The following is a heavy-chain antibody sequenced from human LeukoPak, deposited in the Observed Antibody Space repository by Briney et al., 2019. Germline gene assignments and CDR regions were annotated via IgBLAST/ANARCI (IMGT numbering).Heavy chain of an antibody. CDR3: ARDGGYCSSTSCYAGGSYYYYGMDV. J-gene: IGHJ6*02. CDR2: ISSSSSTI. CDR1: GFTFSSYS. D-gene: IGHD2-2*01. V-gene: IGHV3-48*04. Sequence: PGGSLRLSCAASGFTFSSYSMNWVRQAPGKGLEWVSSISSSSSTIYYADSVKGRFTISRDNAKNSLYLQMNSLRAEDTAVYYCARDGGYCSSTSCYAGGSYYYYGMDVWGQGTTVTVSS.